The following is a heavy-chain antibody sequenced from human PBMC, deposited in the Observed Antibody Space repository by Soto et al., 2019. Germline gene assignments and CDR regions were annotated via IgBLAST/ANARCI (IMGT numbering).Heavy chain of an antibody. CDR1: GGTFSSYA. Sequence: SVKVSCKASGGTFSSYAISWVRQAPGQGLEWMGGIIPIFGTANYAQKFQGRVTITADESTSTAYMELSSLRSEDTAVYYCARLFDSSGYRHDDAFDIWGQGTMVTVSS. CDR3: ARLFDSSGYRHDDAFDI. V-gene: IGHV1-69*13. D-gene: IGHD3-22*01. CDR2: IIPIFGTA. J-gene: IGHJ3*02.